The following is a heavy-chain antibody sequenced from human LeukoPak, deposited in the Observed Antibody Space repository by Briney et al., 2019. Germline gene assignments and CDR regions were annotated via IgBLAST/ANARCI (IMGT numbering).Heavy chain of an antibody. Sequence: SETLSLTCAVYGGSFSGYYWSWIRQPPGKGLEWIGEINHSGSTNYNPSPKSRVTISVDTSKNQFSLKLSSVTAADTAVYYCARLRDDYVWGSYRYSFDYWGQGTLVTVSS. CDR1: GGSFSGYY. CDR3: ARLRDDYVWGSYRYSFDY. V-gene: IGHV4-34*01. D-gene: IGHD3-16*02. CDR2: INHSGST. J-gene: IGHJ4*02.